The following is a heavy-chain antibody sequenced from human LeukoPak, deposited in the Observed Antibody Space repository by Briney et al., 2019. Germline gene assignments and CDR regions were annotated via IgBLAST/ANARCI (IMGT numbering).Heavy chain of an antibody. Sequence: ASVKVSCKASGYTFTSYGISWVRQAPGQGLEWMGWINDCNGNTKYAQKVQGRVTMTTDTSTSTAYMELRSLRSDDTAVYYCARDSGSYSFGYWGQGTLVTVSS. CDR2: INDCNGNT. CDR1: GYTFTSYG. V-gene: IGHV1-18*01. D-gene: IGHD1-26*01. CDR3: ARDSGSYSFGY. J-gene: IGHJ4*02.